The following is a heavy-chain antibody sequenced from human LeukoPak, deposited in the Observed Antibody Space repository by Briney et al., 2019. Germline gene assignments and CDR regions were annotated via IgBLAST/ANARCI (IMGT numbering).Heavy chain of an antibody. D-gene: IGHD3-22*01. V-gene: IGHV3-23*01. J-gene: IGHJ5*02. CDR3: AKGRYYYDSSGYHNWFDP. Sequence: GGSLRLSCAASGFTFSSYAMSWVRQAPGKGLEWVSAISGSGGSTYYADSVKGRFTISRDNSKNTLYLQMNSLRAEDTAVYYCAKGRYYYDSSGYHNWFDPWGQGTLVTVSS. CDR2: ISGSGGST. CDR1: GFTFSSYA.